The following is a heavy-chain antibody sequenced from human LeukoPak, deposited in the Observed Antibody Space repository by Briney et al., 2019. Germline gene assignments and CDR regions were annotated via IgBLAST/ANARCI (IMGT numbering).Heavy chain of an antibody. D-gene: IGHD2-2*02. CDR1: GGSFSGYY. Sequence: PETLSLTCAVYGGSFSGYYWSWIRQPPGKGLEWIGEINHSGSTNYNPSLKSRVTISVDTSKNQFSLELSSVTAADTAVYYCARGVYCSSTSCYSDYWGQGTLVTVSS. V-gene: IGHV4-34*01. CDR3: ARGVYCSSTSCYSDY. CDR2: INHSGST. J-gene: IGHJ4*02.